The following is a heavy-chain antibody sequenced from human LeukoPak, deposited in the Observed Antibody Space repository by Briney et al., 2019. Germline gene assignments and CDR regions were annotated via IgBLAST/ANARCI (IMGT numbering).Heavy chain of an antibody. CDR1: GDSISLSFYY. CDR3: ARVGTRDDSSGPLMDYFDY. V-gene: IGHV4-39*07. CDR2: IYYSGST. D-gene: IGHD3-22*01. Sequence: SETLSLTCSVSGDSISLSFYYWGWIRQPPGKGLEWIGSIYYSGSTYYNPSLKSRVTISVDTSKNQFSLKLSSVTAADTAVYYCARVGTRDDSSGPLMDYFDYWGQGTLVTVSS. J-gene: IGHJ4*02.